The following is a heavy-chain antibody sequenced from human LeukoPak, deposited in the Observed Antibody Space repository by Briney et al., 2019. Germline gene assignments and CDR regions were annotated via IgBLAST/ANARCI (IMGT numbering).Heavy chain of an antibody. Sequence: PGGSLRLSCAASGFTFSSYWMPWVRQIPGKGRVWVSRINSDGSVTTYADSVKGRFTTSRDNAKNTLYLQMNSLRAEDTAVYYCARAVSKGDRQWLLLFYFDSWGQGSLVTVSS. CDR2: INSDGSVT. CDR3: ARAVSKGDRQWLLLFYFDS. J-gene: IGHJ4*02. CDR1: GFTFSSYW. D-gene: IGHD6-19*01. V-gene: IGHV3-74*03.